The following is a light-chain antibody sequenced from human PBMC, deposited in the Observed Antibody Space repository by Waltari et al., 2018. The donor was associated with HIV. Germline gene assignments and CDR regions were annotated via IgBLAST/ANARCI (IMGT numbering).Light chain of an antibody. V-gene: IGLV2-23*02. CDR1: SNDVGYDNL. Sequence: QSALTQPASVSGSPGQSITLSCTGTSNDVGYDNLVSWYNQDPGKAPKVMIYEVSKRPSGVSNRFSGSKSGNTASLTISGLQAEDEADYYCGSYAGSNAYVFGIGTKVTVL. J-gene: IGLJ1*01. CDR3: GSYAGSNAYV. CDR2: EVS.